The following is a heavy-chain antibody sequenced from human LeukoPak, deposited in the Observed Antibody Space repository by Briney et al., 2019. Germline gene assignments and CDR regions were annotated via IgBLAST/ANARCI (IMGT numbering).Heavy chain of an antibody. J-gene: IGHJ4*02. D-gene: IGHD2-15*01. CDR2: ISNDGSNK. V-gene: IGHV3-30*18. Sequence: GGSLRLSCGASGFTFSSYGMHWVRQAPGEGLEWVAVISNDGSNKYYADSVKGRFTISRDNSKSTLYLQVNSLRAEDTAVYYCAKERDSGGPLGLFDNWGQGALVTVSS. CDR3: AKERDSGGPLGLFDN. CDR1: GFTFSSYG.